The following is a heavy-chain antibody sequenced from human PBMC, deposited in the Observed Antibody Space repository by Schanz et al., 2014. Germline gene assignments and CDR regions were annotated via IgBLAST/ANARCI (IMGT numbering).Heavy chain of an antibody. V-gene: IGHV3-11*05. Sequence: QGQLVESGGGLVQPGGSLRLSCAASGFTFTNYAMSWVRQAPGKGLEWLSYISDSGTYTNYADSVKGRFTISRDNAKSSLYLQMNSLRVEDTAVYYCAKSQGSSFDSWGQGTLVTVSS. CDR3: AKSQGSSFDS. J-gene: IGHJ4*02. D-gene: IGHD6-13*01. CDR2: ISDSGTYT. CDR1: GFTFTNYA.